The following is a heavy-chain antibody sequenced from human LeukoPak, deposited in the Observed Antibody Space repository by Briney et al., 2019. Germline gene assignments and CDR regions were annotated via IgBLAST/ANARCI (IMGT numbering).Heavy chain of an antibody. CDR1: GFTFSTYA. V-gene: IGHV3-23*01. J-gene: IGHJ4*02. CDR3: AKAGDNFAHRYFDY. Sequence: QTGGSLRLSCAASGFTFSTYAMSWVRQAPGKRLEWVSIITGSGGSTYYADSVKGRFTISRDNSKNTVYLQMNSLRGEDTAVYYCAKAGDNFAHRYFDYRGQGTLVTVSS. CDR2: ITGSGGST. D-gene: IGHD1-1*01.